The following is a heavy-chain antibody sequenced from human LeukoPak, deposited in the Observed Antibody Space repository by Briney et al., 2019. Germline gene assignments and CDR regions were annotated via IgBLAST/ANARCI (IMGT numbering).Heavy chain of an antibody. V-gene: IGHV1-69*01. CDR1: GGTFSSYA. D-gene: IGHD4/OR15-4a*01. CDR3: AREGRSETMVLL. CDR2: INPIFGTA. Sequence: SVKVSCKASGGTFSSYAISWVRQAPGQGLEWMGGINPIFGTANYAQKFQGRVTITADESTSTAYMELSSLRSEDTAVYYCAREGRSETMVLLWGQGTLVTVSS. J-gene: IGHJ4*02.